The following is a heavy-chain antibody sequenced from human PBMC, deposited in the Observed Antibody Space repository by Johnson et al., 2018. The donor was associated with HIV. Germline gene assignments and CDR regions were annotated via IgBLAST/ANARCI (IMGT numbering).Heavy chain of an antibody. V-gene: IGHV3-9*01. D-gene: IGHD5/OR15-5a*01. J-gene: IGHJ3*01. CDR1: GFTFDDYA. CDR3: AKRGDLYDSTASFDAFEV. CDR2: ISWNSGSI. Sequence: QLVESGGGLVQPGRSLRLSCAASGFTFDDYAMHWVRQAPGKGLEWVSGISWNSGSIGYVDSVKGRFTISRDNSKNTLYPQMNSLRVEDTAVYYCAKRGDLYDSTASFDAFEVWGQGTMVTVSS.